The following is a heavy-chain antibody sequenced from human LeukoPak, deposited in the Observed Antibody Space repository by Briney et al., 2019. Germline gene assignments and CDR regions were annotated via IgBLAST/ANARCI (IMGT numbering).Heavy chain of an antibody. Sequence: PSETLSLTCAVYGGSFSDHYWSGIRQPPGKGLEWIGDINHSGSTDYNPSLKSRVTMSVDTSKNQFSLKLSSVTAADTAVYYCAKTPTALVRGGYYFDNWGQGTLVTVSS. CDR1: GGSFSDHY. CDR3: AKTPTALVRGGYYFDN. V-gene: IGHV4-34*01. CDR2: INHSGST. D-gene: IGHD6-6*01. J-gene: IGHJ4*02.